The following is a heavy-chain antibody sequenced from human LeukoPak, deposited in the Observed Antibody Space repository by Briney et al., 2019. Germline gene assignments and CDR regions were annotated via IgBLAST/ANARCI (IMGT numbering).Heavy chain of an antibody. D-gene: IGHD6-19*01. CDR3: AKDRRDSSGWYGGIDDY. J-gene: IGHJ4*02. CDR2: ISWDGGST. CDR1: GFTFDDYA. V-gene: IGHV3-43D*03. Sequence: GGSLRLSCAASGFTFDDYAMHWVRQAAGKGLEWVSLISWDGGSTYYADSVKGRFTISRDNSKNSLYLQINSLRAEDTALYYCAKDRRDSSGWYGGIDDYWGQGTLVTVSS.